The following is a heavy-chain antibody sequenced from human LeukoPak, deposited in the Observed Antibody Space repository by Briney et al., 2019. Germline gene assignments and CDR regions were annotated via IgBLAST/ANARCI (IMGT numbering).Heavy chain of an antibody. Sequence: PGGSLRLSCAASGFTFGSYAMSWVRQAPGKGLEWVSAISGTGGSTDYADSVKGRFTISRDNSKNTLYLQMNSLRAEDTAVYYCAKDKSRPAAAPPHWGQGTLVTVSS. V-gene: IGHV3-23*01. J-gene: IGHJ4*02. CDR1: GFTFGSYA. D-gene: IGHD6-13*01. CDR3: AKDKSRPAAAPPH. CDR2: ISGTGGST.